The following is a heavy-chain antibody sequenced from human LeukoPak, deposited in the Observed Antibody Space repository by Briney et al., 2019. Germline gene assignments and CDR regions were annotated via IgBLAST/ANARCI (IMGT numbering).Heavy chain of an antibody. D-gene: IGHD5-24*01. V-gene: IGHV3-21*06. J-gene: IGHJ4*02. CDR2: ISSSTTYI. CDR3: ARETPRRGETRDGYR. Sequence: GGPLRLSCAASGFTFSSYSMNWVRQAPGKGLEWVSCISSSTTYIYYADSVKGRFTISRDNPKNLLFLQINSLRVEDTAVYYCARETPRRGETRDGYRWGQGTPVTVSS. CDR1: GFTFSSYS.